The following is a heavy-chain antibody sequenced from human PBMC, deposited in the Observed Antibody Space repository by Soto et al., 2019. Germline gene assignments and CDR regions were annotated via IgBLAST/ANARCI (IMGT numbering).Heavy chain of an antibody. V-gene: IGHV3-33*01. J-gene: IGHJ6*02. Sequence: QAQLVESGGGVVRPGRSQRLSCAASGFTFSGYGMHWVRQAPGKGLEWVAFIWFDGSDALYSDSVKGRFTISRDNSKNTLFLQLNSLRGDDTAVYYCAREGYCSGGGCSGGMDVWGQGTTVTASS. D-gene: IGHD2-15*01. CDR1: GFTFSGYG. CDR2: IWFDGSDA. CDR3: AREGYCSGGGCSGGMDV.